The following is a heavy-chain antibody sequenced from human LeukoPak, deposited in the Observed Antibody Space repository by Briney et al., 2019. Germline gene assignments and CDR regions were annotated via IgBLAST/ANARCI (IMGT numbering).Heavy chain of an antibody. CDR2: ISTTGGYT. Sequence: GGSLRLSYVGSGFSFSTYDMGWVRQTPGKGLEWVSAISTTGGYTEDADSVKGRFTISRDNSQNTLFLQMHSLRAEDTAVYYCAKKPATIKFPFDIWGQGTLVTVSP. J-gene: IGHJ4*02. CDR1: GFSFSTYD. D-gene: IGHD5-24*01. V-gene: IGHV3-23*01. CDR3: AKKPATIKFPFDI.